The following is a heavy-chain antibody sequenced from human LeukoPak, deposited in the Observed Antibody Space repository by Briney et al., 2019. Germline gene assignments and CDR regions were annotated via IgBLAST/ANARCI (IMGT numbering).Heavy chain of an antibody. CDR2: VYTTGTT. V-gene: IGHV4-4*07. J-gene: IGHJ4*02. D-gene: IGHD7-27*01. CDR3: ATVSGAGGFLHK. CDR1: GDFISGSY. Sequence: SETLFLTCTVSGDFISGSYWTWVRQPAGKGLEWIGRVYTTGTTNFNPSLKSRLSMSVDASKKQLYLRLNYVTAADTAVYFCATVSGAGGFLHKWGQGILVTVSS.